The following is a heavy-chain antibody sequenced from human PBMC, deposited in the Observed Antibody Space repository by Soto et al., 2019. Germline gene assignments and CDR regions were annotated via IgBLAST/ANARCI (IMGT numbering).Heavy chain of an antibody. CDR3: ARGGSDFWSGYYTLGDY. Sequence: QVQLVQSGAEVKKPGASVKVSCKASGYTFTGYYMHWVRQAPGLGLEWMGWINPNSGGTNYAQKFQGRVTMTRDTSISTAYMELSRLRSDDTAVYYCARGGSDFWSGYYTLGDYWGQGTLVTVSS. CDR2: INPNSGGT. D-gene: IGHD3-3*01. J-gene: IGHJ4*02. V-gene: IGHV1-2*02. CDR1: GYTFTGYY.